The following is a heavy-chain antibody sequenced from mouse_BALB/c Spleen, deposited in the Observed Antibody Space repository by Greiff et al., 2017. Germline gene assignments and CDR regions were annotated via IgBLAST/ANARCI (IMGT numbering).Heavy chain of an antibody. D-gene: IGHD1-1*01. Sequence: DVKLVESGGGLVQPGGSRKLSCAASGFTFSSFGMHWVRQAPEKGLEWVAYISSGSSTIYYADTVKGRFTISRDNPKNTLFLQMTSLRSEDTAMYYCARGYYYGSSYAMDYWGQGTSVTVSS. V-gene: IGHV5-17*02. CDR1: GFTFSSFG. CDR3: ARGYYYGSSYAMDY. CDR2: ISSGSSTI. J-gene: IGHJ4*01.